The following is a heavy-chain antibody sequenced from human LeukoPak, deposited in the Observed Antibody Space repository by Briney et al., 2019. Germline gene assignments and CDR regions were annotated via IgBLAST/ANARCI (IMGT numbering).Heavy chain of an antibody. CDR3: ARPIHCTSGVCYDY. D-gene: IGHD2-8*01. J-gene: IGHJ4*02. V-gene: IGHV5-51*01. Sequence: EESLKISCKGSGYSFTTYWIGWVRQMPGKGLEWMGIIYPVDSSTKISPSFEGQVTISADKSTATAYLQWSSLKASDTAMYYCARPIHCTSGVCYDYWGQGTLVTVSS. CDR2: IYPVDSST. CDR1: GYSFTTYW.